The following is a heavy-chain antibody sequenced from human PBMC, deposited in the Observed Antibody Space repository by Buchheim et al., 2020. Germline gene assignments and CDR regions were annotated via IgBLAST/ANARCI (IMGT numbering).Heavy chain of an antibody. J-gene: IGHJ4*02. CDR2: ISGSGGST. CDR3: ARGPWIRDTVTSLDY. D-gene: IGHD4-17*01. CDR1: GFTFSNYG. V-gene: IGHV3-23*01. Sequence: EVQLLESGGGLVQPGGSLRLSCAASGFTFSNYGMSWVRQAPTKGLEWVSFISGSGGSTNYADSVKGRFTISRDNSKDTLFLQMNSLRAEDTAVYYCARGPWIRDTVTSLDYWGQGTL.